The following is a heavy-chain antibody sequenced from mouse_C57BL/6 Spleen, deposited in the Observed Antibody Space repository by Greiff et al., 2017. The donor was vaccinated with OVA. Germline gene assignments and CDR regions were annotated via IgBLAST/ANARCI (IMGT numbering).Heavy chain of an antibody. J-gene: IGHJ3*01. D-gene: IGHD4-1*01. Sequence: QVQLQQPGAELVKPGASVKLSCKASGYTFTSYWMQWVKQRPGQGLEWIGEIDPSDSYTNYNQKFKGKSTLTVDTSSSTAYMQLSSLTSEDSAVYYCARNWDGGWFADWGQGTLVTVSA. V-gene: IGHV1-50*01. CDR2: IDPSDSYT. CDR3: ARNWDGGWFAD. CDR1: GYTFTSYW.